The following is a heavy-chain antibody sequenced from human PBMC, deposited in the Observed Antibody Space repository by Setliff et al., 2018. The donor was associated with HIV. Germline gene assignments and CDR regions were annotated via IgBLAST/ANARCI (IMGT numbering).Heavy chain of an antibody. CDR3: ARVPTSSWYVTTQRTKEYFHH. D-gene: IGHD6-13*01. CDR2: IYYSGNA. Sequence: SETLSLTCTVSGGSIKSSSYYWGWIRQPPGKGLEWIGSIYYSGNAYYNPSLKSRVTISTDTSRNQFSLRLSSVTAADTAIYYCARVPTSSWYVTTQRTKEYFHHWGQGTLVTVSS. CDR1: GGSIKSSSYY. V-gene: IGHV4-39*07. J-gene: IGHJ1*01.